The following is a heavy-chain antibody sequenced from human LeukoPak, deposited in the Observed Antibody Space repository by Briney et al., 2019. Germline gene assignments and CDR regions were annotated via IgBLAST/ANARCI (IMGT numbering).Heavy chain of an antibody. Sequence: PGGSLRLSCAASGFTFSSYWMSWVRQAPGKGLEWVANIKQGGSVKYYVDSVKGRFTISRDNAKNSLYLQMNSLRAEDTAVYYCARSYRRWDQRFDYWGQGTLVTVSS. V-gene: IGHV3-7*01. J-gene: IGHJ4*02. CDR3: ARSYRRWDQRFDY. CDR1: GFTFSSYW. CDR2: IKQGGSVK. D-gene: IGHD1-26*01.